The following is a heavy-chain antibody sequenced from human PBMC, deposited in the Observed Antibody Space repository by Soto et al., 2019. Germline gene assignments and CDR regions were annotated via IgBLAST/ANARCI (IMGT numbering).Heavy chain of an antibody. CDR1: GFTFSNYA. Sequence: EVQLLESGGGLVQPGGSLRLSCAASGFTFSNYAMKWVRQAPGKGLEWVSVISGSGDGTYHADSVKGRFTISRDNSKNTLFLQMNSLRAEDTAVYYCAKGVIAGPTTQSAFDIWGQGTVVTVSS. V-gene: IGHV3-23*01. CDR2: ISGSGDGT. CDR3: AKGVIAGPTTQSAFDI. J-gene: IGHJ3*02. D-gene: IGHD1-26*01.